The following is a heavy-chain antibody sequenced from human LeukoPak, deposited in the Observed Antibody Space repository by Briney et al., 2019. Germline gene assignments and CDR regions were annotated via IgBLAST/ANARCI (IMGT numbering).Heavy chain of an antibody. J-gene: IGHJ3*02. V-gene: IGHV4-30-2*01. CDR2: IYHSGST. CDR1: GASISSGGYS. CDR3: ARGPIDAFDI. Sequence: SETLSLTCAVSGASISSGGYSWSWIRQPPGKGLEWIGYIYHSGSTYYNPSLKSRVSISVDRSKNQFSLNLSSVTAADTAVYYCARGPIDAFDIWGQGTMVTVSS.